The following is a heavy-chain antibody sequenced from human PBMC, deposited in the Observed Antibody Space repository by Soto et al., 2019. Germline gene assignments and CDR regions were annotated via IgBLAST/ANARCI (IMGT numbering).Heavy chain of an antibody. CDR2: IFPRLGTT. Sequence: QVQLVQSGAELKTPGSSVSVSCKASGGAFNNYPISWVRQAPGQGLEWMGGIFPRLGTTTYAREVQGRGTMTADDSTTTVSMTLTSLRSEDPALYYCAIDACCCGGDCYSLVYWGQGTLVTVSS. CDR3: AIDACCCGGDCYSLVY. V-gene: IGHV1-69*01. CDR1: GGAFNNYP. J-gene: IGHJ4*02. D-gene: IGHD2-21*02.